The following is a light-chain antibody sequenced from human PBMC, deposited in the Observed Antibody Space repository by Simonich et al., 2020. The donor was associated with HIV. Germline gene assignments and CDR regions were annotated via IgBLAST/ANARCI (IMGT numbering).Light chain of an antibody. J-gene: IGKJ2*01. CDR1: QGISIW. Sequence: DIPITQSPSTLSASVGYRVTITCRASQGISIWVAWYQKKPGKAPQRLIYKASSVESGVPSRFSGSGSGTEITLTISSLQPDDFATYYCQQYNSYSYTFGQGTKLEIK. V-gene: IGKV1-5*03. CDR3: QQYNSYSYT. CDR2: KAS.